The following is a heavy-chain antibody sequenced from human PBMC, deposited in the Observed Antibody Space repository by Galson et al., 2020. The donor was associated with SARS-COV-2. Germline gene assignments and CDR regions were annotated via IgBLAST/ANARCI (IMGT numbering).Heavy chain of an antibody. D-gene: IGHD1-1*01. CDR2: INWSGRST. V-gene: IGHV3-20*04. CDR1: GFTFDDFG. J-gene: IGHJ3*01. Sequence: GESPKISCVASGFTFDDFGMSWVRQVPGKGLEWVCGINWSGRSTGYAVSVQGRFSISRDNARNSLYLQLNSLRVEDTALYYCTRLRGNEFDTAGGAFDGGGQGTMVTVS. CDR3: TRLRGNEFDTAGGAFDG.